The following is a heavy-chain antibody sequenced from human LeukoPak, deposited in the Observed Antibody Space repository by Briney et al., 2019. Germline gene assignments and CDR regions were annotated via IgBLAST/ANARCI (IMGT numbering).Heavy chain of an antibody. V-gene: IGHV3-15*01. D-gene: IGHD4-17*01. Sequence: KPGGSLRLSCAASGFTFSNAWTSWVRQAPGKGLEWVGRIKSKTDGGTTDYAAPVKGRFTISRDDSKNTLYLQMNSLKTEDTAVYYCTTFPHILDGDYDRWGQGTLVTVSS. CDR1: GFTFSNAW. CDR2: IKSKTDGGTT. J-gene: IGHJ5*02. CDR3: TTFPHILDGDYDR.